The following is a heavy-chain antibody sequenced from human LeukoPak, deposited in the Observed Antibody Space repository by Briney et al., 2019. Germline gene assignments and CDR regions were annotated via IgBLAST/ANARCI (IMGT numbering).Heavy chain of an antibody. J-gene: IGHJ1*01. Sequence: QPGGSLRLSCAASGFAFSTYAMTWVRQAPEKGLQWVSTISTSGRATYCADSVGGRFTISRDNSKNSLYLQMNRLRDEDTAVYYCARDSYSSSWYFQHWGQGTLVTVSS. CDR2: ISTSGRAT. CDR3: ARDSYSSSWYFQH. CDR1: GFAFSTYA. V-gene: IGHV3-23*01. D-gene: IGHD6-13*01.